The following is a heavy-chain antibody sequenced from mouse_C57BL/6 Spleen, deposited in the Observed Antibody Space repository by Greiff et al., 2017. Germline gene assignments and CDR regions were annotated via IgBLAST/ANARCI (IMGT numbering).Heavy chain of an antibody. J-gene: IGHJ1*03. V-gene: IGHV5-6*02. D-gene: IGHD1-1*01. CDR1: GFTFSSYG. CDR2: ISSGGSYT. Sequence: EVKLVESGGDLVKPGGSLKLSCAASGFTFSSYGMSWVRQTPDKRLEWVATISSGGSYTYYPDSVKGRFTISRDNAKNTLYLQMSSLKSEDTAMXYCARQGTTLVEGYFDVWGTGTTVTVSS. CDR3: ARQGTTLVEGYFDV.